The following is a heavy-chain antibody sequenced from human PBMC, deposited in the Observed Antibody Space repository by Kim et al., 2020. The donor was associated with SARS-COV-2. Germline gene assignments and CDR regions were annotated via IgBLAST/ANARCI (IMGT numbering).Heavy chain of an antibody. D-gene: IGHD6-19*01. J-gene: IGHJ4*02. CDR2: ISYDGSNK. CDR1: GFTFSSYG. CDR3: AKEAVAGISYFDY. Sequence: GGSLRLSCAASGFTFSSYGMHWVRQAPGKGLEWVAVISYDGSNKYYADSVKGRFTISRDNSKNTLYLQMNSLRAEDTAVYYCAKEAVAGISYFDYWGQGTLVTVSS. V-gene: IGHV3-30*18.